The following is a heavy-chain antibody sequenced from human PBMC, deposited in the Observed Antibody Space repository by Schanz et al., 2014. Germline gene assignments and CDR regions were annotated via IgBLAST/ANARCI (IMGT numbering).Heavy chain of an antibody. CDR1: GFTFSNTW. CDR2: IKSKIDGGTT. J-gene: IGHJ6*03. D-gene: IGHD3-3*01. CDR3: TTVERITIFEVVPYYYYYMDV. Sequence: EVQLVESGGGLVKPGGSLRLSCAASGFTFSNTWMNWVRQTPGEGLEWIGRIKSKIDGGTTDYAAPVKGRFTISRDDSKNTQYLQMNSLKTEDTAVYYCTTVERITIFEVVPYYYYYMDVWGKGTTVTVSS. V-gene: IGHV3-15*01.